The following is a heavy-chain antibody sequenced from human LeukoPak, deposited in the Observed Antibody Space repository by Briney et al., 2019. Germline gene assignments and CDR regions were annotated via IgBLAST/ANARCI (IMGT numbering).Heavy chain of an antibody. J-gene: IGHJ4*02. CDR2: ISWNSGSI. Sequence: GGSLRLSCAASGFTFDDYAMHWVRQAPGKGLEWVSGISWNSGSIGYADSVKGRFTISRGNAKNSLYLQMNSLRAEDTALYYCAKDWQYSSSSKFDYWGQGTLVTVSS. D-gene: IGHD6-13*01. V-gene: IGHV3-9*01. CDR1: GFTFDDYA. CDR3: AKDWQYSSSSKFDY.